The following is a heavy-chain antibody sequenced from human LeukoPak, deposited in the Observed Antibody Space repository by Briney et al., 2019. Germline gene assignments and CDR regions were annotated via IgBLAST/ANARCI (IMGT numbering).Heavy chain of an antibody. CDR3: ARDYGDIGTWHFDL. CDR1: GGSFSGYY. Sequence: SETLSLTCAVYGGSFSGYYWSWIRQPPGKGLEWIGEINHSGSTNYNPSLKSRVTISVDTSKNQFSLKLSSVTAADTAVYYCARDYGDIGTWHFDLWGRGTLVTVSS. J-gene: IGHJ2*01. D-gene: IGHD4-17*01. V-gene: IGHV4-34*01. CDR2: INHSGST.